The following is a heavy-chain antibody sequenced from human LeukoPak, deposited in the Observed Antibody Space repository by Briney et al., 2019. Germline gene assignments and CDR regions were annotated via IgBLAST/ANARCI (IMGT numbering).Heavy chain of an antibody. V-gene: IGHV4-30-4*08. J-gene: IGHJ4*02. D-gene: IGHD3-22*01. CDR2: IYYSGST. CDR1: GGSISSGDYY. CDR3: ARVQAVFYYDSSGYFDY. Sequence: SQTLSLTCTVSGGSISSGDYYWSWIRQPPGKGLEWIGYIYYSGSTYDNPSLKSRVTISVDTSKNQFSLKLSSVTAADTAVYYCARVQAVFYYDSSGYFDYWGQGTLVTVSS.